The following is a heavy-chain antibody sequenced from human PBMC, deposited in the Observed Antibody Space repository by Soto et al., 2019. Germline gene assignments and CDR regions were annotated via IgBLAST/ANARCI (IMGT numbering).Heavy chain of an antibody. D-gene: IGHD6-13*01. CDR2: ISAYNGNT. Sequence: GASVKVSCKASGYTFTSYGISWVRQAPGQGLEWMGWISAYNGNTIYAQKFQGRVTMTEDTSTDTAYMELSSLRSEDTAVYYCASPDIAAAGTGFDYWGQGTLVTVSS. CDR3: ASPDIAAAGTGFDY. CDR1: GYTFTSYG. J-gene: IGHJ4*02. V-gene: IGHV1-18*01.